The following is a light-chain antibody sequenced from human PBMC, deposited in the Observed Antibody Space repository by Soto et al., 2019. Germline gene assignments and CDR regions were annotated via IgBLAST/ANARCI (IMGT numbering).Light chain of an antibody. Sequence: QMTQSPSAISASVGDRVTITCRASQGISNSVAWFQQKPGKVPKRLIYGASNLQSEVPSRFSARGSGTEFTLTINTLQPEDFAIYYCLQHFTFPRTFGQGTRVEIK. V-gene: IGKV1-17*03. CDR2: GAS. CDR1: QGISNS. J-gene: IGKJ1*01. CDR3: LQHFTFPRT.